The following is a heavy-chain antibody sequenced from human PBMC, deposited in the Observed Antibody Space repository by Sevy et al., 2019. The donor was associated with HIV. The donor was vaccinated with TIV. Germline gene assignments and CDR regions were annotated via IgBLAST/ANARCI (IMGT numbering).Heavy chain of an antibody. J-gene: IGHJ4*02. CDR3: AKDMSNYYDSSGYWTSFDY. CDR1: GFTFDDYA. D-gene: IGHD3-22*01. Sequence: GGSLRLSCAASGFTFDDYAMHWVRQAPGKGLEWVSGISWNSGSIGYADSVKGRFTISRDNAKNSLYLQMNSLRAEDTPLYYCAKDMSNYYDSSGYWTSFDYWGQGTLVTVSS. CDR2: ISWNSGSI. V-gene: IGHV3-9*01.